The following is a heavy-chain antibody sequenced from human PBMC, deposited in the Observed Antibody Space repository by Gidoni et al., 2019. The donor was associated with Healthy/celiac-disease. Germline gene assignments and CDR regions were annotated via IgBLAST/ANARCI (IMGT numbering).Heavy chain of an antibody. CDR1: GFTFSSYS. J-gene: IGHJ4*02. D-gene: IGHD2-15*01. Sequence: EVQLVESGGGLVKPGGSLRLSFAASGFTFSSYSMNWVRQAPGKGLEWVSSISSSSSYIYYADSVKGRFTISRDNAKNSLYLQMNSLRAEDTAVYYCARETRRGGSRPLYFDYWGQGTLVTVSS. V-gene: IGHV3-21*01. CDR3: ARETRRGGSRPLYFDY. CDR2: ISSSSSYI.